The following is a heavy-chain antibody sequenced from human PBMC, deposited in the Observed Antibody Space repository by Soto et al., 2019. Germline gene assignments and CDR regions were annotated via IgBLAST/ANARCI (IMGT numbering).Heavy chain of an antibody. D-gene: IGHD2-2*01. Sequence: QVRLVQSGAEVKKPGSSVKVSCKASGGTFSSYAISWVRQAPGQGLESMGGIIPISETTNYAQKFQGRVTITADESKSTAYMELSSLRSEDTAVYYCARSQGSSTSLEIYYYYYYGMDVWGQGTTVTVSS. CDR1: GGTFSSYA. CDR2: IIPISETT. V-gene: IGHV1-69*01. J-gene: IGHJ6*02. CDR3: ARSQGSSTSLEIYYYYYYGMDV.